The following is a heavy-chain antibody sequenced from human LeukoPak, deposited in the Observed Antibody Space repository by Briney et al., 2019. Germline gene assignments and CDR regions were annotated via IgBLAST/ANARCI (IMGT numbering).Heavy chain of an antibody. CDR2: INHSGST. V-gene: IGHV4-34*01. Sequence: SETLSLTCAVYGGSFSGYYWSWIRQPPGKGLEWIGEINHSGSTNYNPSLKSRVTISVDTSKNQFSLKLSSVTAADTAVYYCAGGSSGNFQHWGQGTLVTVSS. CDR3: AGGSSGNFQH. CDR1: GGSFSGYY. J-gene: IGHJ1*01.